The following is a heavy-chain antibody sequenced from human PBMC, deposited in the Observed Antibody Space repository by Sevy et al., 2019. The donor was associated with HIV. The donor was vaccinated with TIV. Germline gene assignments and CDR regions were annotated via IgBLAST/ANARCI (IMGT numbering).Heavy chain of an antibody. Sequence: GGSLRLSCAASGFSFNDHAMHWVRQVPGKGLEWVSGVSWNSRNIGYGDSVKGRFTISRDNANNFLYLEMNSLRPEDTAFYYCAKDINRGCDGVNCYPYYYYFYGLDVWGQGTTVTVSS. D-gene: IGHD2-21*01. CDR2: VSWNSRNI. CDR1: GFSFNDHA. J-gene: IGHJ6*02. CDR3: AKDINRGCDGVNCYPYYYYFYGLDV. V-gene: IGHV3-9*01.